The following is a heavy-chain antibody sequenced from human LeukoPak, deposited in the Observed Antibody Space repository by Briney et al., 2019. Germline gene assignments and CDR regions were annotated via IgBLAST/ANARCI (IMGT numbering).Heavy chain of an antibody. CDR3: ARHRGGYGRDAFDI. CDR1: GGSISSSSYY. CDR2: IYYSGST. J-gene: IGHJ3*02. Sequence: PSETLSLTCTVSGGSISSSSYYWGWIRQPPGKGLEWIGSIYYSGSTYYNPSLKSRVTISVDTSKNQFSLKLSSVTAADTAVYYCARHRGGYGRDAFDIWGQGTMVTVSS. V-gene: IGHV4-39*01. D-gene: IGHD5-18*01.